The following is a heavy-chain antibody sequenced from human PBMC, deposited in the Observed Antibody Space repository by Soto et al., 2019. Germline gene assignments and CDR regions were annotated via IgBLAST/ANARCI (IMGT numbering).Heavy chain of an antibody. D-gene: IGHD5-12*01. CDR3: TTHSGYELNSGSLQH. V-gene: IGHV3-15*01. Sequence: EVQLVESGGGLVKPGGSLRLSCAASGFTFSNAWMSWVRQAPGKGLEWVGRIKSKTDGGTTDYAAPVKGRFTISRDDSKNTLYLQMNSRKTEDTAVYYCTTHSGYELNSGSLQHWGQGTLVTVSS. CDR2: IKSKTDGGTT. J-gene: IGHJ1*01. CDR1: GFTFSNAW.